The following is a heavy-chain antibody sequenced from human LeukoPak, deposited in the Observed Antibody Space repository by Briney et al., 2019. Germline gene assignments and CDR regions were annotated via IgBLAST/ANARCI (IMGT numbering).Heavy chain of an antibody. CDR1: GFTFSSYA. CDR2: TSSSGANT. CDR3: ANEYSKGDV. Sequence: PGGSLRLSCAASGFTFSSYAMSWVRQAPGKGLGWVSATSSSGANTNYADSVKGRFTISRDNSKNTLYLQMNSQRVEDTAVYYCANEYSKGDVWGQGTMVTVSS. V-gene: IGHV3-23*01. J-gene: IGHJ3*01. D-gene: IGHD4-11*01.